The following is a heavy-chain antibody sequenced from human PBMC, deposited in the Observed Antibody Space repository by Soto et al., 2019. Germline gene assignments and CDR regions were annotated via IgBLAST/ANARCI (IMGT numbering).Heavy chain of an antibody. D-gene: IGHD6-13*01. CDR1: GGTFSSYA. V-gene: IGHV1-69*12. CDR3: AREPHSSSWYCLHY. CDR2: IIPIFGTA. Sequence: QVQLVQSGAEVKKPGSSVKVSCKASGGTFSSYAISWVRQAPGQGLEWMGGIIPIFGTANYAQKFQGRVTITADESTSTAYMELSILRSEDTSMSQCAREPHSSSWYCLHYWGQGTLVTVSS. J-gene: IGHJ4*02.